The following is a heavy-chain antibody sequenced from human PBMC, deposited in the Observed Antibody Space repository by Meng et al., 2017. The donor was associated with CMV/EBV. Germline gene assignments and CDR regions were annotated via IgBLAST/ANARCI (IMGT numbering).Heavy chain of an antibody. CDR3: ARDWVVPAALDY. CDR2: INPNSGGT. Sequence: ASVKVSCKASGYTFTGYDINWVRQAPGQGLEWMGWINPNSGGTNYAQKFQGRVTMTRDTSISTAYMELSRLRSDDTAVYYCARDWVVPAALDYWGQGTLVTVSS. D-gene: IGHD2-2*01. V-gene: IGHV1-2*02. J-gene: IGHJ4*02. CDR1: GYTFTGYD.